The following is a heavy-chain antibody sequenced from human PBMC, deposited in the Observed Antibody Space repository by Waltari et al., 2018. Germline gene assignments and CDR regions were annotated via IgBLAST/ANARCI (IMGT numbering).Heavy chain of an antibody. V-gene: IGHV4-4*07. Sequence: QVQLQESGPGLVKPSETLSLTCTVSGGSISSNYWNGIRQPAGKGLEWIGRIYTSGSTNYNPSLKSRVTMSVDTSKNQFSLKLSSVTAADTAVYYCARTPPPANPNGEKDYWGQGTLVTVSS. CDR2: IYTSGST. CDR1: GGSISSNY. CDR3: ARTPPPANPNGEKDY. J-gene: IGHJ4*02. D-gene: IGHD2-2*01.